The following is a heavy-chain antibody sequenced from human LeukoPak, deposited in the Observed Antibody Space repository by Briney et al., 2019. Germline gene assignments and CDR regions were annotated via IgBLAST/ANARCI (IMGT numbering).Heavy chain of an antibody. D-gene: IGHD3-22*01. V-gene: IGHV3-23*01. CDR2: ITYSDSNT. CDR1: GFTFSSYA. CDR3: ALSRPGIVNDAFDI. J-gene: IGHJ3*02. Sequence: GGSLRLSCAASGFTFSSYAMSWVRQAPGKGLEWVATITYSDSNTYYADSVKGRFTISRDNSKNTLYLQMNSLRAEDTAVYYCALSRPGIVNDAFDIWGQGTMVTVSS.